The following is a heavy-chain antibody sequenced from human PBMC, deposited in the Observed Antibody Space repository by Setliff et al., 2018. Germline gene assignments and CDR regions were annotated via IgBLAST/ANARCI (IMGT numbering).Heavy chain of an antibody. J-gene: IGHJ4*02. V-gene: IGHV3-15*01. CDR2: IKSKAYGGTA. CDR3: STGSDGW. Sequence: WIRQPPGKGLEWVGHIKSKAYGGTADYATAVKGRFSISRDDSKDTVFLQMNSLKTEDTGTYYCSTGSDGWWGQGTLVTVSS. D-gene: IGHD2-15*01.